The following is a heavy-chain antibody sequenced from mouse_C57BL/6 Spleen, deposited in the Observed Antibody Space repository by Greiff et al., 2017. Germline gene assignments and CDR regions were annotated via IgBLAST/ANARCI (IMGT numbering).Heavy chain of an antibody. CDR1: GYAFTNYL. Sequence: VQRVESGAELVRPGTSVKVSCKASGYAFTNYLIEWVKQRPGQGLEWIGVINPGSGGTNYNEKFKGKATLTADKSSSTAYMQLSSLTSDDSAVYFCARGELGRGDAMDFWGKGTSVTVSS. D-gene: IGHD4-1*01. CDR3: ARGELGRGDAMDF. V-gene: IGHV1-54*01. J-gene: IGHJ4*01. CDR2: INPGSGGT.